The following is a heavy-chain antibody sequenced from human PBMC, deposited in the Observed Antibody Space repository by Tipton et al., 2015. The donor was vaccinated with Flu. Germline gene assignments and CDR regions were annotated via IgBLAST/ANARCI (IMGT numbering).Heavy chain of an antibody. CDR2: IYYGGST. Sequence: TLYLTCTVSGGSISSSSYYWGWIRQPPGKGLEWIGSIYYGGSTYYNPSLKSRVTISVDTSKNQFSLKLSSVTAADTAVYYCARETTMIVVVPSDAFDIWGQGTMVTVSS. D-gene: IGHD3-22*01. J-gene: IGHJ3*02. CDR1: GGSISSSSYY. V-gene: IGHV4-39*07. CDR3: ARETTMIVVVPSDAFDI.